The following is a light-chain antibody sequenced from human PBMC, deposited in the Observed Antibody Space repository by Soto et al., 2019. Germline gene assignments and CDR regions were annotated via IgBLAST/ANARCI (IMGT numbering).Light chain of an antibody. Sequence: DIQMTQSPSTLSASIGDRVTITCRASQSISSWLAWFQQKPGKAPKLLIYKASSLQSGVPSRFSGSGSGPEFTLTISSLQHDDFATYYCQQYSTYPWTFGQGTKVEIK. V-gene: IGKV1-5*03. CDR1: QSISSW. J-gene: IGKJ1*01. CDR2: KAS. CDR3: QQYSTYPWT.